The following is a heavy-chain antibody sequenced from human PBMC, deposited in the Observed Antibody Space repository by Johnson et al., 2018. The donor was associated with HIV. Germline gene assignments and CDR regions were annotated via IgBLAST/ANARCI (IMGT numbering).Heavy chain of an antibody. Sequence: QVQLVESGGGLVKPGGSLRLSCAASGFTFSDYYMSWIRQAPGKGLEWVSYISSSGSTIYYADSVKGRFNISRANAKNSLYLQMTSLRAEDTAVYYCARDRHCGGDCYTDDAFDIWGQGTMVTVSS. D-gene: IGHD2-21*02. CDR2: ISSSGSTI. J-gene: IGHJ3*02. CDR3: ARDRHCGGDCYTDDAFDI. CDR1: GFTFSDYY. V-gene: IGHV3-11*04.